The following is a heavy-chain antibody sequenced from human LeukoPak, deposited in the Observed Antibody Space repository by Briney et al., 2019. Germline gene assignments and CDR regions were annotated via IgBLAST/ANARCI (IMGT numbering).Heavy chain of an antibody. Sequence: PSETLSLTCTVSGGSISSGDYYWSWIRQPPGKGLEWIAYMYYSGSTYYNPSLKSRVTMSADTSKNQLSLKLSSVTAADTAVYYCVRPYYYDSRIDPWGQGILVTASS. CDR1: GGSISSGDYY. D-gene: IGHD3-22*01. CDR3: VRPYYYDSRIDP. CDR2: MYYSGST. V-gene: IGHV4-30-4*01. J-gene: IGHJ5*02.